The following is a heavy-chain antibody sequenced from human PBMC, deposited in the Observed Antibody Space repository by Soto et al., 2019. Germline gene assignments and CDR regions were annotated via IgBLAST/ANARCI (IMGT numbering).Heavy chain of an antibody. V-gene: IGHV1-2*02. CDR1: GYTFTGYY. CDR2: INPNSGGT. J-gene: IGHJ4*02. D-gene: IGHD2-15*01. CDR3: ARKDIVVVVAARWLPFDY. Sequence: GASVKVSCKASGYTFTGYYMHWVRQAPGQGLEWMGWINPNSGGTNYAQKFQGGVTMTRDTSISTAYMELSRLRSDDTAVYYCARKDIVVVVAARWLPFDYWGQGTLVTVSS.